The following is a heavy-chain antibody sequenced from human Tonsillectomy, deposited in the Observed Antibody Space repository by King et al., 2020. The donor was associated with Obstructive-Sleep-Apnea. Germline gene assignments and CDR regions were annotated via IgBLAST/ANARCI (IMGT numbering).Heavy chain of an antibody. J-gene: IGHJ4*02. V-gene: IGHV3-23*04. Sequence: VQLVESGGGLVQPGGSLRLSCAASGFTFSSYVMSWVRQTPGKGLEWVSAVSGSGGSTYYADSVKGRFTISRDNSKNTLYLKVNSLRAEDTAVYYCAKGDHFDSSGYFDYWGQGTLVTVSS. D-gene: IGHD3-22*01. CDR3: AKGDHFDSSGYFDY. CDR2: VSGSGGST. CDR1: GFTFSSYV.